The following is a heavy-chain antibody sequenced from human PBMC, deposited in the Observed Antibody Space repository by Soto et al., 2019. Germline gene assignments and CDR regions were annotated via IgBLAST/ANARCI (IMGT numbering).Heavy chain of an antibody. CDR2: IYYSGST. D-gene: IGHD5-12*01. V-gene: IGHV4-39*01. CDR1: GGSISSSSYY. J-gene: IGHJ4*02. CDR3: ARRAGLREYSGYDYANFDY. Sequence: SETLSLTCTVSGGSISSSSYYWGWIRQPPGKGLEWIGSIYYSGSTYYNPSLKSRVTISVDTSKNQFSLKLSSVTAADTAVYYCARRAGLREYSGYDYANFDYWGQGTLVTVSS.